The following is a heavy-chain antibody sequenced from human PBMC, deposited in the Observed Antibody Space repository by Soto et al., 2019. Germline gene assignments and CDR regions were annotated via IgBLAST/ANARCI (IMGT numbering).Heavy chain of an antibody. CDR1: GFTFSNYW. V-gene: IGHV3-7*05. D-gene: IGHD3-10*01. CDR2: INPDGGAK. Sequence: EVHLVESGGGLVQPGGSLRLSCAASGFTFSNYWMTWVRQAPGKGLEWVVNINPDGGAKYYVDSVKGRFTLSRDNAKNSLYLQMSSLRAEDTAVYYCAKAFYNGNSDFGYWGQGTLVTVSS. CDR3: AKAFYNGNSDFGY. J-gene: IGHJ4*02.